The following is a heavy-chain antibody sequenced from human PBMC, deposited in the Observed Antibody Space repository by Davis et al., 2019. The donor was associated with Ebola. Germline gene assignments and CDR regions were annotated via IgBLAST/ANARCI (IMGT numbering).Heavy chain of an antibody. Sequence: ASVKVSCKASGYTFTSYYMHWVRQAPGQGLEWMGIINPSGGSTSYAQKFQGRVTMTRDTSTSTVYMELSSLRSGDTAVYYCARELIVIMAAAGTGAGDYYYYGMDVWGQGTTVTVSS. CDR2: INPSGGST. J-gene: IGHJ6*02. CDR3: ARELIVIMAAAGTGAGDYYYYGMDV. V-gene: IGHV1-46*03. D-gene: IGHD6-13*01. CDR1: GYTFTSYY.